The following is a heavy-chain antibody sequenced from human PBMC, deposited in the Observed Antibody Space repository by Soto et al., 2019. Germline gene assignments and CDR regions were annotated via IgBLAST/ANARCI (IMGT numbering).Heavy chain of an antibody. D-gene: IGHD3-16*01. Sequence: VGSLRLSCAASGFIFSDFWMHWVRQVPGEGLVWVSRINHEGSNTNYADFVRGRFTISRDNSKNMLYLQMNSLRAEDAAVYYCARDEDPNYYHYGMDVWGQGTTVTVSS. CDR3: ARDEDPNYYHYGMDV. V-gene: IGHV3-74*01. CDR1: GFIFSDFW. J-gene: IGHJ6*02. CDR2: INHEGSNT.